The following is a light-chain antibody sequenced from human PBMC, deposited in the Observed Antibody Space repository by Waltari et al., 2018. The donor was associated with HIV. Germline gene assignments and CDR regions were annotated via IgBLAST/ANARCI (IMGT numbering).Light chain of an antibody. CDR1: SSNIGENS. Sequence: QSVLTQPPSASGTPGQRVTISCSGSSSNIGENSMTWYQHLPGTAPKLLIYGNNQLPSGVPDRFSGSKSGTSASLAIRGLQSEDEADYYCATWDDSLLGWVFGSGTKLTVL. CDR2: GNN. CDR3: ATWDDSLLGWV. J-gene: IGLJ3*02. V-gene: IGLV1-44*01.